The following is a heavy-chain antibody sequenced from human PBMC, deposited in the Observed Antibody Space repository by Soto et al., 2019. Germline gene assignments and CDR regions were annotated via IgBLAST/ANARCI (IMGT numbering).Heavy chain of an antibody. Sequence: EVQLVESGGGLVKPGGSLRLSCADSDFTFSNAWMNWVRQAPGRGLEWVGRIRSKADGGTTDYAAPVKGRFSISRDDSENTLYLQMNSLKTDDTAVYYCVTDLVGATTANHWGQGTLVTVSS. CDR1: DFTFSNAW. CDR2: IRSKADGGTT. J-gene: IGHJ5*02. D-gene: IGHD1-26*01. V-gene: IGHV3-15*07. CDR3: VTDLVGATTANH.